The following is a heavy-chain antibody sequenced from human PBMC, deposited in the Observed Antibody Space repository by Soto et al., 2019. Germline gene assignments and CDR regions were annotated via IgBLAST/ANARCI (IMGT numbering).Heavy chain of an antibody. CDR1: GDSVSSNSAT. Sequence: QVQLQQSGPGLVKPSQTLSLTCAISGDSVSSNSATWNWIRQSPSRGLEWLGRTYYRSKWYNDYALCAKSRIATNPDTSKNQYSSQLNSVNPEAPAVYYCATGAALYDYVWGSYRYTNWFDPWGQGSLVTVSS. D-gene: IGHD3-16*02. J-gene: IGHJ5*02. V-gene: IGHV6-1*01. CDR3: ATGAALYDYVWGSYRYTNWFDP. CDR2: TYYRSKWYN.